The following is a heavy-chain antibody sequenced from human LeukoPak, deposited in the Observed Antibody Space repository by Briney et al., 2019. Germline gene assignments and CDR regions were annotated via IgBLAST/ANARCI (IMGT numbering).Heavy chain of an antibody. CDR3: ARDAVTMVRGVNY. Sequence: SGGSLRLSCAASGFTFSDYYMSWIRQAPGKGLEWVSYISSRGSTIYYADSVKGRFTISRDNAKHSLYLQMNSLRAEDTAVYYCARDAVTMVRGVNYWGQGTLVTVSS. V-gene: IGHV3-11*01. CDR1: GFTFSDYY. CDR2: ISSRGSTI. J-gene: IGHJ4*02. D-gene: IGHD3-10*01.